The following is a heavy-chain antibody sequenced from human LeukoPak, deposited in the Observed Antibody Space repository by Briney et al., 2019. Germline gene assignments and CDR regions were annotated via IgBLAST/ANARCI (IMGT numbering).Heavy chain of an antibody. CDR3: AKDHGLPLVYMDI. CDR2: ISFDGSSK. V-gene: IGHV3-30-3*01. D-gene: IGHD2-15*01. J-gene: IGHJ6*03. CDR1: GFTFNNYA. Sequence: PGRSLRLSCAASGFTFNNYAMHWVRQAPGKGLEWVAVISFDGSSKFYADSVKGRFTISRDNSQNTLDLQMDSLRGEDTAVYYCAKDHGLPLVYMDIWGKGTTVTVSS.